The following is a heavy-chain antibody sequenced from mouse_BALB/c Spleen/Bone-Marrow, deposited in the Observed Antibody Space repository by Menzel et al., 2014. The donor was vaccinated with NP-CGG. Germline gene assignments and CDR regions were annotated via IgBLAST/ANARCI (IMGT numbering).Heavy chain of an antibody. Sequence: SGADLVKPGASVKLSCKASGYTFTSYWMHWVKQRPGQGLEWIGEINTSNGRTNYNEKFKSKATLTVDNSSSTDYKQPSSLPSGDSEFYDCARCYYGSYFDYWGQGTTLTVSS. D-gene: IGHD1-1*02. J-gene: IGHJ2*01. CDR3: ARCYYGSYFDY. CDR2: INTSNGRT. V-gene: IGHV1S81*02. CDR1: GYTFTSYW.